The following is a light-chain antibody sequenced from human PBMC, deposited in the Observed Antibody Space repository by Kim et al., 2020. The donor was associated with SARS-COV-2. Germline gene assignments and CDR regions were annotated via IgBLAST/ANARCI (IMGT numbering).Light chain of an antibody. J-gene: IGLJ2*01. V-gene: IGLV2-8*01. CDR1: SSDVGASEF. CDR2: EVN. CDR3: SSYEVNDRVV. Sequence: ALTQPPSASGSLGQSVTISCTGTSSDVGASEFVSWYQQHPGKAPKVLIYEVNQRPSGVPSRFSGSKYGNTASLFVSGLQAEDEADYYCSSYEVNDRVVFGGGTQLTVL.